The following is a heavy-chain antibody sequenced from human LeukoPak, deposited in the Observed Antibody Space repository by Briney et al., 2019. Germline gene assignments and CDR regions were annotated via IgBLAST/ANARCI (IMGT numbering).Heavy chain of an antibody. CDR1: GFTFSNAW. D-gene: IGHD5-12*01. J-gene: IGHJ4*02. CDR2: IKSKTDGGTT. CDR3: TTTNVVATISPDY. Sequence: PGGSLRLSCAASGFTFSNAWMSWVRQAPGKGLEWVGRIKSKTDGGTTDNAAPVKGRLTISRDDSKNTLYLQMNSLKTEDTAVYYCTTTNVVATISPDYWGQGTLVTVSS. V-gene: IGHV3-15*01.